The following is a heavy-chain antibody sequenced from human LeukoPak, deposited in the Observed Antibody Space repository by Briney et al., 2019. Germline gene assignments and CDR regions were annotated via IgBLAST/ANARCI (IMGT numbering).Heavy chain of an antibody. CDR1: GGSISSSSYY. CDR3: ARNPVKLEGDY. J-gene: IGHJ4*02. Sequence: SETLSLTCTVSGGSISSSSYYWGWIRQPPGKGLEWIGEINHSGSTNYNPSLKSRVTISVDTSKNQFSLKLSSVTAADTAVYYCARNPVKLEGDYWGQGTLVTVSS. V-gene: IGHV4-39*07. CDR2: INHSGST. D-gene: IGHD1-1*01.